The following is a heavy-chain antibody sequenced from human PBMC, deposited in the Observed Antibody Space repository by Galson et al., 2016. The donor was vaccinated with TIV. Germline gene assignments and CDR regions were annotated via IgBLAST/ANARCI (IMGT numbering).Heavy chain of an antibody. V-gene: IGHV3-20*04. Sequence: SLRLSCAASGFTFDDYGVSWVRQAPGKGLEWVSSVNWNGGSTGYADSVKGRFTISRDNAKNSLYLQMNSLRAEDTALYYRAREVACGGACYYFDNWGQGTLVTVSS. CDR3: AREVACGGACYYFDN. CDR2: VNWNGGST. J-gene: IGHJ4*02. CDR1: GFTFDDYG. D-gene: IGHD2-21*02.